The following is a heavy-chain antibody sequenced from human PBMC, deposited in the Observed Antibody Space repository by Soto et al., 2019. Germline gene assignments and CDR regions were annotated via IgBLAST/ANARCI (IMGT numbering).Heavy chain of an antibody. D-gene: IGHD6-13*01. V-gene: IGHV1-24*01. CDR2: FDPEDGET. J-gene: IGHJ4*02. CDR1: GNSLTELS. CDR3: ATEDYSSNWSFDY. Sequence: ASVKVSCKLSGNSLTELSMHWVRQAPGKGLEWMGGFDPEDGETIYAQKFQGRVTMTEDTSTETAYMELSSLRSEDTAVYYCATEDYSSNWSFDYWGQGTLVTVSS.